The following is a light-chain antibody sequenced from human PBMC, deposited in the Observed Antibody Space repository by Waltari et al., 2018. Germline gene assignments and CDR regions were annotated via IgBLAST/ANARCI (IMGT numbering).Light chain of an antibody. J-gene: IGKJ2*01. Sequence: DIQMTQSPSSLSASVGDRVTITCRAIQSISSYLNWYQQKPGKAPKLLIYAASSLQSGVPSRFSGIGSGTDFTLTISSLQPEDFATYYCQQSYSTLYTLGQGTKLEIK. CDR1: QSISSY. CDR3: QQSYSTLYT. CDR2: AAS. V-gene: IGKV1-39*01.